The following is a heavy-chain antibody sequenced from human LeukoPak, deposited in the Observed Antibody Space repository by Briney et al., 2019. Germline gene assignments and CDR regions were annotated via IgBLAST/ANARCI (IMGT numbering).Heavy chain of an antibody. J-gene: IGHJ4*02. CDR3: AKDGVLYYYDSSGYYSDY. CDR2: IRYDGSNK. D-gene: IGHD3-22*01. Sequence: PGGSLRLSCAASGFTFSSYGMHWVRQAPGKGLEWVAFIRYDGSNKYYADSVKGRFTISRDNSKNTLYLQMNSLRAEDTAVYYCAKDGVLYYYDSSGYYSDYWGQGTLVTVSS. CDR1: GFTFSSYG. V-gene: IGHV3-30*02.